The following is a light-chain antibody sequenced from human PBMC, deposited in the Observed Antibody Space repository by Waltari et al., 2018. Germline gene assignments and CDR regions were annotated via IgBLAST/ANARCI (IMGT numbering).Light chain of an antibody. V-gene: IGLV2-14*02. CDR1: SSDGGNDNF. Sequence: QSALTQPASVSGSPGQSITIPCTGTSSDGGNDNFVSWYQHPPGKAPKLIIYEVIKRPSGIPDRFSGSKSGTTATLGITGLQTGDEATYYCGAWDTSLSVGVFGGGTKLTVL. J-gene: IGLJ3*02. CDR3: GAWDTSLSVGV. CDR2: EVI.